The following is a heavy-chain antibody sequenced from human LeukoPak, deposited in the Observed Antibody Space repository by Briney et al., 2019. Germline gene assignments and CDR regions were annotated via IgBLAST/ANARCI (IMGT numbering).Heavy chain of an antibody. Sequence: SETLSLTCAVYGGSFSGYYWSWIRQPPGKGLEWIGEINHSGNTNYNPSLKSRVTISVDTSKNQFSLKLSSVTAADTAVYYCARVLAWRGMTTVTKALDYWGQGTLVTVSS. CDR2: INHSGNT. V-gene: IGHV4-34*01. CDR1: GGSFSGYY. J-gene: IGHJ4*02. D-gene: IGHD4-11*01. CDR3: ARVLAWRGMTTVTKALDY.